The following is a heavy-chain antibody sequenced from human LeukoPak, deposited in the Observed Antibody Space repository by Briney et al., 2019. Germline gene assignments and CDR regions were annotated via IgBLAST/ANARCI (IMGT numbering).Heavy chain of an antibody. CDR1: GFTFSSYG. J-gene: IGHJ5*02. Sequence: GGSLRLSCAASGFTFSSYGMHWVRQAPGKGLEWVTFIRYDGSNKYYADSVKGRFTISRDNSKNTLYLQMNSLRAEDTAVYYCAKDLSPHIVVVPALNWFDPWGQGTLVTVSS. CDR3: AKDLSPHIVVVPALNWFDP. V-gene: IGHV3-30*02. CDR2: IRYDGSNK. D-gene: IGHD2-21*02.